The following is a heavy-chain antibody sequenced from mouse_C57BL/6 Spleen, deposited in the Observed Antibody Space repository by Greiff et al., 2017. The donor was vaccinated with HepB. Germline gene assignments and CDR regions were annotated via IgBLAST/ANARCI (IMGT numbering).Heavy chain of an antibody. CDR2: IHPSDSDT. J-gene: IGHJ3*01. CDR3: AMGTAQATGFAY. Sequence: QVQLQQPGAELVKPGASVKVSCKASGYTFTSYWMHWVKQRPGQGLEWIGRIHPSDSDTNYNQKFKGKATLTVDKSSSTAYMQLSSLTSEDSAVYYCAMGTAQATGFAYWGQGTLVTVSA. D-gene: IGHD3-2*02. CDR1: GYTFTSYW. V-gene: IGHV1-74*01.